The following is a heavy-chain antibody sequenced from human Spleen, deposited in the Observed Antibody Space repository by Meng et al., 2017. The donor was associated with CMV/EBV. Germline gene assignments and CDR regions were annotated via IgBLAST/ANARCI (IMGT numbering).Heavy chain of an antibody. V-gene: IGHV3-9*03. CDR1: GFTFSSYW. D-gene: IGHD2-15*01. CDR2: ISWNSGSI. J-gene: IGHJ4*02. CDR3: AKGGGGNGIFDY. Sequence: SLKISCAASGFTFSSYWMYWVCQAPGKGLEWVSGISWNSGSIGYADSVKGRFTISRDNAKNSLYLQMNSLRAEDMALYYCAKGGGGNGIFDYWGQGTLVTVSS.